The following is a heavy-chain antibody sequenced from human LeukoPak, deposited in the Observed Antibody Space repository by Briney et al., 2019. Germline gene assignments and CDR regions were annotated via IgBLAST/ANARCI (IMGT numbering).Heavy chain of an antibody. CDR1: GYTFTSYG. V-gene: IGHV1-8*02. D-gene: IGHD3-10*01. CDR2: MNPNSGTT. Sequence: ASVKVSCKASGYTFTSYGISWVRQAPGQGLEWMGWMNPNSGTTGYAQKFQGRVTMTRNTSISTAYMELSSLRSEDTAVYYCVRVYRYGSGSPDYWGQGTLVTVSS. CDR3: VRVYRYGSGSPDY. J-gene: IGHJ4*02.